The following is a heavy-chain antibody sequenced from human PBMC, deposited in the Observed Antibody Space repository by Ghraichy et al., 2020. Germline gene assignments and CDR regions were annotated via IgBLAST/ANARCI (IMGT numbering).Heavy chain of an antibody. J-gene: IGHJ6*02. V-gene: IGHV4-4*07. CDR1: GGSISSYY. CDR2: IYTSGST. CDR3: ARDWSSTRERYYYYGMDV. D-gene: IGHD1-1*01. Sequence: SETLSLTCTVSGGSISSYYWSWIRQPAGKGLEWIGRIYTSGSTNYNPSLKSRVTMSVDTSKNQFSLKLSSVTAADTAVYYCARDWSSTRERYYYYGMDVWGQGTTVTVSS.